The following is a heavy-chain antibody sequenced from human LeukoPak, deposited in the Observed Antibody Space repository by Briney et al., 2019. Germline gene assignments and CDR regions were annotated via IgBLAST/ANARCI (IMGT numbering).Heavy chain of an antibody. CDR1: GFTFTNYA. J-gene: IGHJ6*02. V-gene: IGHV3-23*01. D-gene: IGHD3-9*01. CDR3: AIFRSGYYYGMDV. Sequence: GGSLRLSCAASGFTFTNYAMNWVRQAPGKGPEWVSGISGRGGNTYYADSVKGRFTISRDNSKNTLYLQMNSLRAEDTAVYYCAIFRSGYYYGMDVWGQGTTVTVSS. CDR2: ISGRGGNT.